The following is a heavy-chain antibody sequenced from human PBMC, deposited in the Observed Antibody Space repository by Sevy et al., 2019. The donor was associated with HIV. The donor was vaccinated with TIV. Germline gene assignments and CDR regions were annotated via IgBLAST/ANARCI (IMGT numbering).Heavy chain of an antibody. CDR3: ARAYYDSSGYQPNDAFDI. CDR1: GFTFSNYS. V-gene: IGHV3-21*01. CDR2: ISSSSSYI. J-gene: IGHJ3*02. Sequence: GGSLRLSCAASGFTFSNYSMNWVRQAPGKGLEWVSSISSSSSYIYYADSVKGRFTISRDNAKNSLYLQMNSLRAEDTAVNYCARAYYDSSGYQPNDAFDIWGQGTMVTVSS. D-gene: IGHD3-22*01.